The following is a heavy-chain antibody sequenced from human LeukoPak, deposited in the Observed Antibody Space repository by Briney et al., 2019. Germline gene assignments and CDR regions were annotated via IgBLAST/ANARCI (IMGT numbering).Heavy chain of an antibody. V-gene: IGHV3-21*01. J-gene: IGHJ6*02. CDR3: ARVGQGPGAKIYYFGMDV. Sequence: GGSLRLSCAASGFTFSSYSMNWVRQAPGKGREGVSSISSSSRYIYYADSVKGRFTISRDNAKNSLYLQINSLRAEDTAVYYCARVGQGPGAKIYYFGMDVWGQGTTVTVSS. CDR2: ISSSSRYI. D-gene: IGHD2-2*01. CDR1: GFTFSSYS.